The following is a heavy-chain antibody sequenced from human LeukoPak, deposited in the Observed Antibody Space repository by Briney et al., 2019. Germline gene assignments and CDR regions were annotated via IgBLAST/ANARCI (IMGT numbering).Heavy chain of an antibody. CDR2: IIPIFGTA. D-gene: IGHD2-15*01. V-gene: IGHV1-69*05. CDR3: ARDKTYCSGGSYYRVDFDY. J-gene: IGHJ4*02. CDR1: GGTFSSYA. Sequence: SVKVSCKASGGTFSSYAISWVRQAPGQGLEWMGRIIPIFGTANYAQKFQGRVTITTDESTSTAYMELSSLRSEDTAVYYCARDKTYCSGGSYYRVDFDYWGQGTLVTVSS.